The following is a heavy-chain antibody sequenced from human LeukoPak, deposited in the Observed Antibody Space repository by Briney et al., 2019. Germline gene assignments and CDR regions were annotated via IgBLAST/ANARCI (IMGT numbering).Heavy chain of an antibody. CDR1: GFTVSSNY. CDR2: IYSGGNT. D-gene: IGHD6-19*01. CDR3: ARVLGSSGCFDY. V-gene: IGHV3-66*01. J-gene: IGHJ4*02. Sequence: GGSLRLSCAASGFTVSSNYMTWVRQAPGKGLEWVSVIYSGGNTYYADSVKGRFTISRDNAKNSLYLQMNSLRAEDTAVYYCARVLGSSGCFDYWGQGTLVTVSS.